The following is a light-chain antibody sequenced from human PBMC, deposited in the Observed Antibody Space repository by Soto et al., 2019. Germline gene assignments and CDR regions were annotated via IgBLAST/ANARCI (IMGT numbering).Light chain of an antibody. CDR3: ATCDDSLNGVV. J-gene: IGLJ2*01. V-gene: IGLV1-44*01. CDR1: SSNIGTNT. Sequence: QAVVTQPPSASGTPGQRVSISCSGGSSNIGTNTVNWYQHLPGTAPKLLIFSNDERPSGVPDRFSGSKSGTSASLAISGLQSDDEADYYCATCDDSLNGVVFGGGTNVTVL. CDR2: SND.